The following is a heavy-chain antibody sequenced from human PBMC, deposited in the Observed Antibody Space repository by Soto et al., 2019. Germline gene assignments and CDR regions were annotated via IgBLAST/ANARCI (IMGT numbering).Heavy chain of an antibody. V-gene: IGHV3-33*01. CDR1: GFTFSSYG. J-gene: IGHJ4*02. CDR2: IWYDGSNK. Sequence: QVQLVESGGGVVQPGRSLRLSCAASGFTFSSYGMHWVRQAPGKGLEWVAVIWYDGSNKYYADSVKGRFTISRDNSKNTLYLQMNSLRDEDTAVYYCAREDYGSGSFDDWGQGTLVTVSS. D-gene: IGHD3-10*01. CDR3: AREDYGSGSFDD.